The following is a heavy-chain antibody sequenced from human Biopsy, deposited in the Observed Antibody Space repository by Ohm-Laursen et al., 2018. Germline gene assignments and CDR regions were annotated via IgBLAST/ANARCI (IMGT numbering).Heavy chain of an antibody. CDR1: GGSVSSGSYY. CDR2: IYYSGST. Sequence: PSDTLSLTCTVSGGSVSSGSYYWSWIRQPPGKGLEWIGYIYYSGSTNYNPSLKSRVTISVDTSRNQFSLKLRSVTAADTAVYYCARGTGRYYVYGAFDIWGQGTVVTVSS. CDR3: ARGTGRYYVYGAFDI. J-gene: IGHJ3*02. V-gene: IGHV4-61*01. D-gene: IGHD1-26*01.